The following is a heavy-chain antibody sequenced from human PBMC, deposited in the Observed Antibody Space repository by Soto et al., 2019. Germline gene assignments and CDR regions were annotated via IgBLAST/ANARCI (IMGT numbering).Heavy chain of an antibody. CDR2: ISWNSGSI. V-gene: IGHV3-9*01. Sequence: PGGSLRLSCAASGVTFDDYAMHWVRQAPGKGLEWVSGISWNSGSIGYADSVKGRFTISRDNAKNSLYLQMNSLRAEDTALYYCAKDAKQLVLRYYYYYMDVWGKGTTVTVSS. CDR3: AKDAKQLVLRYYYYYMDV. D-gene: IGHD6-6*01. J-gene: IGHJ6*03. CDR1: GVTFDDYA.